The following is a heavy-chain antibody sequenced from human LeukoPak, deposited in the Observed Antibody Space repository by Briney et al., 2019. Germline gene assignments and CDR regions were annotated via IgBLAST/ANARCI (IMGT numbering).Heavy chain of an antibody. CDR1: GYTFTGYY. J-gene: IGHJ3*02. CDR3: ARAMSRDEANDAFDI. CDR2: INPNSGGT. V-gene: IGHV1-2*02. Sequence: ASVKVSCKASGYTFTGYYMHWVRQAPGQGLEWMGWINPNSGGTNYAQKFQGRVTMTRDASISTAYMELSRLRSDDTAVYYCARAMSRDEANDAFDIWGQGTMVTVSS. D-gene: IGHD5-24*01.